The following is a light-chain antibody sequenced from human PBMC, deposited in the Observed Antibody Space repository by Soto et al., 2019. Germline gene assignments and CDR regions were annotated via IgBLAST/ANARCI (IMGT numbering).Light chain of an antibody. V-gene: IGLV1-44*01. CDR3: AAWDDSLNGIV. CDR2: NNN. Sequence: QSVLTQPPSASGTPGQRVTISCSGSSSNIGSNTVNWYQQLPGTAPKHLIYNNNQRPSGVPDRFSGSKSGTSASLAISGLQSEDEADYYCAAWDDSLNGIVFGTGTKVTVL. J-gene: IGLJ1*01. CDR1: SSNIGSNT.